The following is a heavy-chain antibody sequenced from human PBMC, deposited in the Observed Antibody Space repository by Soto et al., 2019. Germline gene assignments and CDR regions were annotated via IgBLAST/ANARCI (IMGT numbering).Heavy chain of an antibody. CDR2: IHPGGQII. CDR3: ARRGSS. Sequence: GSLRLSCAASGFTFSSSEMYWVRQAPGKGLEWVSYIHPGGQIIFYADSVKGRFTISRDNAKNSVYLQMNNLRAEDTAVYYCARRGSSWGQGTMVTVSS. V-gene: IGHV3-48*03. D-gene: IGHD2-2*01. CDR1: GFTFSSSE. J-gene: IGHJ3*01.